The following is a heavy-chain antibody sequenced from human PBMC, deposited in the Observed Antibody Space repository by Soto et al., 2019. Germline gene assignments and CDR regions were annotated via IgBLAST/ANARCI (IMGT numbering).Heavy chain of an antibody. J-gene: IGHJ4*02. V-gene: IGHV3-23*01. CDR2: ISGSGGST. CDR3: AKDHGYSYGLFDY. CDR1: GFTFSSYA. D-gene: IGHD5-18*01. Sequence: EVQLLESGGGLVQPGGSLRLSCAASGFTFSSYAMSWVRQAPGKGLEWVSAISGSGGSTYYADSVKGRFTISRDNSKNTLYLQMTSLRAKDTAVYYCAKDHGYSYGLFDYWGQGTLVTVSS.